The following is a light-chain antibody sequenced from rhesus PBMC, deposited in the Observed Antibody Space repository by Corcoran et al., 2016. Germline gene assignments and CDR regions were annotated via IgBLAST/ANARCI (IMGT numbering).Light chain of an antibody. J-gene: IGKJ4*01. CDR3: QQHDNST. CDR1: QGISNW. V-gene: IGKV1-69*01. Sequence: DIQMTQSPSSLSASVGDRVTITCRASQGISNWLAWYQQKPGKTPKLLNYRAANLEIGVPSRFSGSGSGTDFTRTISSLQPEDIATYYCQQHDNSTFGGGTKVELK. CDR2: RAA.